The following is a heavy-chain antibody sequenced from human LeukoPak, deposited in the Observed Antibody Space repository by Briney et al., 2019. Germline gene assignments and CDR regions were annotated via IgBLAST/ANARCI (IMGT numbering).Heavy chain of an antibody. CDR3: ATATQPRGYFLH. CDR1: GYTFTTYS. V-gene: IGHV1-18*01. Sequence: GAPVKVSCKASGYTFTTYSLAWVRQAPGQSLEWMGWISVNNGGTNYAQSFQGRVTLTRDTSTNTAYLELRSLRSDDTAIIYCATATQPRGYFLHWGQGTLVTVSS. CDR2: ISVNNGGT. J-gene: IGHJ1*01. D-gene: IGHD2-2*01.